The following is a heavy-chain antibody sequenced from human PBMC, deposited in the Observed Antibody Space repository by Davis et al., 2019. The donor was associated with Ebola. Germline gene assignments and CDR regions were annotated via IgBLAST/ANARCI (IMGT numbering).Heavy chain of an antibody. D-gene: IGHD6-19*01. V-gene: IGHV1-8*03. J-gene: IGHJ6*03. CDR2: MNPNSGNT. Sequence: ASVKVSCKASGGTFSSYAINWVRQATGQGLEWMGWMNPNSGNTGYAQKFQGRGTITRNTSISTAYMELSSLRSEDPAVYYCARGYSSGGGGAGYYYYMDVWGKGTTVTVSS. CDR1: GGTFSSYA. CDR3: ARGYSSGGGGAGYYYYMDV.